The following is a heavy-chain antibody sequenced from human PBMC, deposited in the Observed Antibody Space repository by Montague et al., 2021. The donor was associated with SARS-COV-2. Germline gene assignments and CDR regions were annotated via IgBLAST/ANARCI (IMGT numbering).Heavy chain of an antibody. Sequence: SETLSLTCSVSGFSISSGFYWAWIRQSPGKGPEWIGTVYHSGYTHYNPSLKGRVTVSIDTSKNQFSLPVTSVTAADTAVYFCARRGYTGSGYFDYWGQGTLVTVSS. V-gene: IGHV4-38-2*01. CDR2: VYHSGYT. CDR1: GFSISSGFY. CDR3: ARRGYTGSGYFDY. J-gene: IGHJ4*02. D-gene: IGHD5-12*01.